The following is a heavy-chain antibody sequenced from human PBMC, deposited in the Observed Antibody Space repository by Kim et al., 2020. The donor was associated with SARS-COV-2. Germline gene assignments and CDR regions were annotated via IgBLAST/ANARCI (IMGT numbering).Heavy chain of an antibody. D-gene: IGHD3-10*01. J-gene: IGHJ4*02. Sequence: TSYSPSLQGQVTISADKSINTVYLQWSSLKASDTAIYDCARRDYKSGSNHWGQGTLVTVSS. CDR2: T. V-gene: IGHV5-51*01. CDR3: ARRDYKSGSNH.